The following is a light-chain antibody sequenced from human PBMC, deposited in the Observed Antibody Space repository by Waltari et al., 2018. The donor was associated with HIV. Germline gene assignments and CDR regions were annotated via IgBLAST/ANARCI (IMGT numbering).Light chain of an antibody. Sequence: SFQLTQPPSVSVSPGQTARITCSGETLPRQYVFWYQQRPGQAPVLVIYKDNERPSGIPERFSGSTSGTTVALNSSGVQPEDEADYYWQSSDSSGAYWVFGGGTKLTVL. J-gene: IGLJ3*02. CDR3: QSSDSSGAYWV. CDR1: TLPRQY. V-gene: IGLV3-25*03. CDR2: KDN.